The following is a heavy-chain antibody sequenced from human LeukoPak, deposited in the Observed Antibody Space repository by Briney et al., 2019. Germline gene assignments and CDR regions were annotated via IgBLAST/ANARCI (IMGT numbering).Heavy chain of an antibody. J-gene: IGHJ3*02. CDR1: GVTFSRLV. Sequence: ASVKVSCKASGVTFSRLVVNWVRQATGQGLEWMGWMNPNSGNTGFAQKFQGRVTMTRNTSISTAYMELSSLRSEDTAVYYCARLAVAGIAAFDIWGQGTMVTVSS. D-gene: IGHD6-19*01. CDR3: ARLAVAGIAAFDI. V-gene: IGHV1-8*01. CDR2: MNPNSGNT.